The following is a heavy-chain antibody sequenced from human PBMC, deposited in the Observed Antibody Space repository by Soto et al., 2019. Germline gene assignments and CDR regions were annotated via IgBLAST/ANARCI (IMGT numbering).Heavy chain of an antibody. J-gene: IGHJ4*01. Sequence: GGSLRLSCAASGVTFSSYTMNWVRQAPGKGLEWVAVILDDGRKEYYVDSVKGRFTISRDNSKNTLYLQMNSLRPEDTALYYCARDFPDRRYFDYWGQEPWSPSPQ. CDR1: GVTFSSYT. CDR3: ARDFPDRRYFDY. CDR2: ILDDGRKE. V-gene: IGHV3-30*03.